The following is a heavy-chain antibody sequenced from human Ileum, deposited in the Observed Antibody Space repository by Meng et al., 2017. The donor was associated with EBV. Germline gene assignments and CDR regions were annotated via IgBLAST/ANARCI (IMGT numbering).Heavy chain of an antibody. CDR2: FVNYVDT. CDR1: GYTFGSYG. V-gene: IGHV1-18*01. D-gene: IGHD2-15*01. J-gene: IGHJ4*02. CDR3: ASGTPGRSYCDY. Sequence: QVHLLQSGPEVKKPXXSVRVSCKASGYTFGSYGICWVRQAPGQGLEWMGWFVNYVDTYPAPKFQGRVTMTTDTHTNTAFMELRSLTSDDTAVYYCASGTPGRSYCDYWGQGTLGTVSS.